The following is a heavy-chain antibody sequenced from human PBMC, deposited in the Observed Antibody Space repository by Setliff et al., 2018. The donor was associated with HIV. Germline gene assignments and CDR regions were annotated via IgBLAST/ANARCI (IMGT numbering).Heavy chain of an antibody. Sequence: ASVKVSCKASGYTFTSYGISWVRQAPGQGLEYMGIINPSDGTTDYTQKFQDRVTMTSDTSTSTVYMELRSLRSEDTAIYYCAREYHTAAAGTRVANYFDYWGQGNGGHRLL. V-gene: IGHV1-46*01. D-gene: IGHD6-13*01. CDR3: AREYHTAAAGTRVANYFDY. CDR1: GYTFTSYG. CDR2: INPSDGTT. J-gene: IGHJ4*01.